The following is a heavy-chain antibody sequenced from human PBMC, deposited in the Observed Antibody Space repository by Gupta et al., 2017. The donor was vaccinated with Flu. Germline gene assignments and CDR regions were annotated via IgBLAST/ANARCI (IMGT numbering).Heavy chain of an antibody. CDR3: ARRYYDSSGYYFNWYFDL. CDR1: GGSISSYY. J-gene: IGHJ2*01. Sequence: QVQLQESGPGLVKPSETLSLTCTVSGGSISSYYWSWIRQPPGKGLEWIGYIYYSGSTNYNPSLKSRVTISVDTSKNQFSLKLSSVTAADTAVYYCARRYYDSSGYYFNWYFDLWGRGTLVTVSS. D-gene: IGHD3-22*01. CDR2: IYYSGST. V-gene: IGHV4-59*01.